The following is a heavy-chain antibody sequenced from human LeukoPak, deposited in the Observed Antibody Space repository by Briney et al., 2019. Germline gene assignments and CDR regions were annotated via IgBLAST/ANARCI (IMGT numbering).Heavy chain of an antibody. CDR1: GDSIGSYY. D-gene: IGHD3-16*02. J-gene: IGHJ5*01. Sequence: SEPLSLPCSVSGDSIGSYYWTWIRQSPGKGLEWIGYIYYGGSTNYSSSHKSRVSISVDTYNTQFSLQLRSVSAADTAIYYCARGRARDGSYPWFDSWGQGTLVTVSS. CDR2: IYYGGST. CDR3: ARGRARDGSYPWFDS. V-gene: IGHV4-59*01.